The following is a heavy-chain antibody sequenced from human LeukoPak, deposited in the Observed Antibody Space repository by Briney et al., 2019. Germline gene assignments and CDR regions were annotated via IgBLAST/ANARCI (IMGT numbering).Heavy chain of an antibody. D-gene: IGHD2-15*01. CDR3: ARDRSQKFVGWFDP. J-gene: IGHJ5*02. CDR2: VYASGTT. Sequence: SSETLSLTCSVSGDSITSYSWSWIRQPAGKGLEWIGRVYASGTTNYNPSLESRVTISMDKFQNQFSLTLRSVTAADTAVYYCARDRSQKFVGWFDPWVQGVLVTVSS. CDR1: GDSITSYS. V-gene: IGHV4-4*07.